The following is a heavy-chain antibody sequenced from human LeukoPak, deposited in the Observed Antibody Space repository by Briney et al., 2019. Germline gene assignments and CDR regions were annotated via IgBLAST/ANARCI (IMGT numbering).Heavy chain of an antibody. V-gene: IGHV4-34*01. J-gene: IGHJ4*02. D-gene: IGHD3-22*01. CDR3: ARAGDSSGYSDY. CDR2: INHRGST. CDR1: GGSFRGYY. Sequence: KPSETLSLTCAVYGGSFRGYYWTWIRQPPGKGLEWIGEINHRGSTNYNPSLKSRVTISVDTSKNQFSLKLSSVTVADTAVYYCARAGDSSGYSDYGGQGALVTVSS.